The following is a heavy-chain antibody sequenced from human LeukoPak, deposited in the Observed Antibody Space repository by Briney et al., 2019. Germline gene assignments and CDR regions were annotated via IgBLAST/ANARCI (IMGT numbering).Heavy chain of an antibody. CDR1: GYTFTSYG. Sequence: ASVKVSCKASGYTFTSYGISWVRQAPGQGLEWMGWISAYNGNTNYAQKLQGRVTMTTDTSTSTVYMELSSLRSEDTAVYYCARVGSGYDLPTDYWGQGTLVTVSS. D-gene: IGHD5-12*01. V-gene: IGHV1-18*01. J-gene: IGHJ4*02. CDR3: ARVGSGYDLPTDY. CDR2: ISAYNGNT.